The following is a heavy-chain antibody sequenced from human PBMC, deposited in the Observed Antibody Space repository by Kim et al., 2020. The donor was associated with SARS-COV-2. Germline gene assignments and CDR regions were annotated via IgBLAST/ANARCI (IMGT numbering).Heavy chain of an antibody. D-gene: IGHD3-22*01. J-gene: IGHJ6*02. CDR3: AKWESGYYGFLAYYGMDV. V-gene: IGHV3-23*01. Sequence: GGSLRLSCAASGFTFSSYAMSWVRQAPGKGLEWVSAISGSGGSTYYADSVKGRFTISRDNSKNTLYLQMNSLRAEDTAVYYCAKWESGYYGFLAYYGMDVWGQGTTVTVSS. CDR1: GFTFSSYA. CDR2: ISGSGGST.